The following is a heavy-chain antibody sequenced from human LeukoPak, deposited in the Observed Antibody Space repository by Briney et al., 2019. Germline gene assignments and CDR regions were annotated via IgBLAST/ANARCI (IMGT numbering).Heavy chain of an antibody. CDR1: GGTFSNYA. D-gene: IGHD5-12*01. V-gene: IGHV1-69*13. Sequence: SVKVSCKASGGTFSNYAINWMRQAPGQGLEWMGGIITNFGTTNYAQKFQGRVTITADESTSTAYMELSSLRSEDAAVYYCASTPARGIVAITTYWFDPWGQGTLVTVSS. CDR2: IITNFGTT. J-gene: IGHJ5*02. CDR3: ASTPARGIVAITTYWFDP.